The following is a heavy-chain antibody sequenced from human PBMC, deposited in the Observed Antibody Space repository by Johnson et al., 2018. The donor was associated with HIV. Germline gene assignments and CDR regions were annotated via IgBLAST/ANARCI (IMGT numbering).Heavy chain of an antibody. V-gene: IGHV3-48*03. D-gene: IGHD4-17*01. CDR2: ISSNGITI. CDR1: GFTFSSFE. Sequence: EVQVVESGGGLVQPGGSLRLSCAASGFTFSSFEMNWVRQAPGKGLEWVSYISSNGITIYYADSVKGRFTISRDNAKNSLYLQMNSLRAEDTAVYYCARETTVTTAAFDIWGQGTMVTVSS. J-gene: IGHJ3*02. CDR3: ARETTVTTAAFDI.